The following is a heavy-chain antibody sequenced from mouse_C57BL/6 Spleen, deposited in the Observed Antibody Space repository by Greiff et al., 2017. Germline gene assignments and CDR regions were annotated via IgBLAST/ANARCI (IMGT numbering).Heavy chain of an antibody. V-gene: IGHV1-81*01. CDR3: ARSDDYDGTWFAY. CDR2: IYPRSGNT. J-gene: IGHJ3*01. CDR1: GYTFTSYG. D-gene: IGHD2-4*01. Sequence: VQVVESGAELARPGASVKLSCKASGYTFTSYGISWVKQRTGQGLEWIGEIYPRSGNTYYNEKFKGKATLTADKSSSTAYMELRSLTSEDSAVYFCARSDDYDGTWFAYWGQGTLVTVSA.